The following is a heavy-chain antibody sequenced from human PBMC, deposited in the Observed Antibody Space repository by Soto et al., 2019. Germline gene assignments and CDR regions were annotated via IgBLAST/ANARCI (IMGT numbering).Heavy chain of an antibody. CDR3: EKGYCSSTSCSFDY. Sequence: EVQLLESGGGLVQPGGSLRLSCAASGFTFTNFAMKWVRQAPGKGLEWVAVISGTGETTYHADSVKGRFTISRDNSMNTAFLQMNSLRAEDTALYYCEKGYCSSTSCSFDYWGQVTLVTVSS. CDR2: ISGTGETT. D-gene: IGHD2-2*01. J-gene: IGHJ4*02. V-gene: IGHV3-23*01. CDR1: GFTFTNFA.